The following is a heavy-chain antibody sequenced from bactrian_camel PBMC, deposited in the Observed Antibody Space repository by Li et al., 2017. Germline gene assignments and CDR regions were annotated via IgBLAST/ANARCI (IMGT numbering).Heavy chain of an antibody. V-gene: IGHV3S9*01. CDR3: AADRLVCLTTNPRGEWTY. CDR1: GYTYSAYC. Sequence: VQLVESGGGLVQPGGSLTLSCVVSGYTYSAYCMGWFKERERVAAIDSDENSVYADSVKGRFTISSDAAKNTVNTVYLLMNSLKPEDTAMYYCAADRLVCLTTNPRGEWTYWGQGTQVTVS. J-gene: IGHJ4*01. CDR2: IDSDENS. D-gene: IGHD2*01.